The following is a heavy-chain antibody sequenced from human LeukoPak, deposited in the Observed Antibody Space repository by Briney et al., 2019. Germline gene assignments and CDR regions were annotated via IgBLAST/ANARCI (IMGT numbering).Heavy chain of an antibody. CDR1: GFTFSSYA. CDR3: AKDAIVLMVYSTAFDY. J-gene: IGHJ4*02. V-gene: IGHV3-23*01. CDR2: ISGSGGST. D-gene: IGHD2-8*01. Sequence: GGSLRLSCAASGFTFSSYAMSWVRQAPGKGLEWVSAISGSGGSTYYADSVKGRFTISRDNSKNTLYLQMNSLRAEDTAVYYCAKDAIVLMVYSTAFDYWGQGTLVTVS.